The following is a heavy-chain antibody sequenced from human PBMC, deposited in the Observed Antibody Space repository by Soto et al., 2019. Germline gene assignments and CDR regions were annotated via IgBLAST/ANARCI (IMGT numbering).Heavy chain of an antibody. Sequence: GASVKVSCKAPGYTFTSYDLNWVRHATGQGLEWMGWMNPNSGNTGYAQKFQGRVTMTRNTSISTAYMELSSLRSEDTAVYYCARGLYCSSTSCYWGGHNWFDPWGQGTLVTVSS. J-gene: IGHJ5*02. CDR2: MNPNSGNT. CDR1: GYTFTSYD. D-gene: IGHD2-2*01. CDR3: ARGLYCSSTSCYWGGHNWFDP. V-gene: IGHV1-8*01.